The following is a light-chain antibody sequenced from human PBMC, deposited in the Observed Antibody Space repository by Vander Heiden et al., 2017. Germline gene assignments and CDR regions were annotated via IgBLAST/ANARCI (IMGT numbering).Light chain of an antibody. CDR3: AAWDDTLKEYV. Sequence: QSVLTQSPPMYVTPGQTVTISCSGSSSNIAGQTVIWYQQLPGTAPKCLLLSNNQRPSGVPDRSSGSKSGTSASLAISGLQSEDGADYYCAAWDDTLKEYVFGSGTKVTVL. V-gene: IGLV1-44*01. CDR2: SNN. J-gene: IGLJ1*01. CDR1: SSNIAGQT.